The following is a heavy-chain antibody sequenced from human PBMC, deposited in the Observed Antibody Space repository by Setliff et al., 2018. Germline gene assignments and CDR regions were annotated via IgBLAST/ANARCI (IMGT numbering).Heavy chain of an antibody. Sequence: LSLTCAVSGYSINSPFTWGWIRQPPGKGLEWISYITTSGSTIYYADSVKGRFTISRDNAKDSLYLQMNSLRAEDTAVYYCASHEPWLWNAFDIWGQGTMVTVSS. CDR1: GYSINSPFT. CDR3: ASHEPWLWNAFDI. J-gene: IGHJ3*02. V-gene: IGHV3-48*03. CDR2: ITTSGSTI. D-gene: IGHD6-19*01.